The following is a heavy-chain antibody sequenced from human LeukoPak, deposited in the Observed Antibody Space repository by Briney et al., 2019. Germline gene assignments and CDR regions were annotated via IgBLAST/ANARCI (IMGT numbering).Heavy chain of an antibody. V-gene: IGHV4-59*01. CDR1: GGSISSYY. Sequence: SETLSLTCTVSGGSISSYYWSWIRQPPGKGLEWIGDIYYSGSTNYNPSLKSRVTISVDTSKNQFSLKLSSVTAADTAVYYCARDWRGYSYGYRAFDIWGQGTMVTVSS. CDR3: ARDWRGYSYGYRAFDI. CDR2: IYYSGST. J-gene: IGHJ3*02. D-gene: IGHD5-18*01.